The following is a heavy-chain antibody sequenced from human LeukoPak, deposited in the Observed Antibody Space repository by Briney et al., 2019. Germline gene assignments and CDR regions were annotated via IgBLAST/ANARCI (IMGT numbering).Heavy chain of an antibody. Sequence: GGSLRLSCAASGITFDDYGMSWVRQAPGKGLEWVSGINWNGGSTGYADSVKGRFTVSRDNAKNSLYLQMNSLRAEDTALYYCAGGGDSSGSYFDYWGQGTLVTVSS. D-gene: IGHD3-22*01. V-gene: IGHV3-20*04. CDR1: GITFDDYG. CDR2: INWNGGST. CDR3: AGGGDSSGSYFDY. J-gene: IGHJ4*02.